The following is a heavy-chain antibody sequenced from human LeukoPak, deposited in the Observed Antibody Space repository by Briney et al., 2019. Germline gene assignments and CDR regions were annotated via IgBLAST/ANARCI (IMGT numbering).Heavy chain of an antibody. CDR1: GFTFSSYG. CDR3: ARDFYGDFSNFDY. CDR2: IWYDGSDK. V-gene: IGHV3-33*01. Sequence: GGSLRLSCAASGFTFSSYGMHWVRQAPGKGLEWVAGIWYDGSDKYYADSVQGRVTMSRDNSKNTLHLQMNSLRAEDTAVYYCARDFYGDFSNFDYWGQGTLVIVSS. J-gene: IGHJ4*02. D-gene: IGHD4-17*01.